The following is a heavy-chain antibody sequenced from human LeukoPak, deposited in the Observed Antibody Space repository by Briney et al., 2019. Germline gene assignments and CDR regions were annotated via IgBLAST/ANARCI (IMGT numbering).Heavy chain of an antibody. D-gene: IGHD5-24*01. J-gene: IGHJ4*02. Sequence: GGSLRLSCAASGFTFSSYAMSWVRQAPGKGLEWVSSFGTRSSSIYYADSVKGRFTISRDNARNSLYLQMNSLKAEDTAVYYCARERDEGFDYWGQGTLVTASS. CDR3: ARERDEGFDY. CDR1: GFTFSSYA. CDR2: FGTRSSSI. V-gene: IGHV3-21*01.